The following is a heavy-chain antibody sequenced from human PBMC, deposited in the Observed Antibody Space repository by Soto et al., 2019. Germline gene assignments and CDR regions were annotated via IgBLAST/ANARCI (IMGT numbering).Heavy chain of an antibody. CDR3: AKDTSSPPYYMDV. CDR2: ISGSTGTT. D-gene: IGHD2-2*01. CDR1: GFTFSNFA. V-gene: IGHV3-23*01. J-gene: IGHJ6*03. Sequence: EVQVLESGGGSVQPGGSLRLSCAASGFTFSNFAMSWVRHAPGQGLEWVSEISGSTGTTYYADSVKGRFIISRDNSKNMGHLQMNSLRAEDTAVYYCAKDTSSPPYYMDVWGKGTTVTVSS.